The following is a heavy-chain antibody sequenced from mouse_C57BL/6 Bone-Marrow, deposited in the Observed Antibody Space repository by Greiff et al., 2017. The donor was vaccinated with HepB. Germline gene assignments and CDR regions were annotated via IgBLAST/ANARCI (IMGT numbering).Heavy chain of an antibody. CDR1: GYTFTSYW. J-gene: IGHJ2*01. Sequence: VQLQQSGTVLVRPGASVKMSCKTSGYTFTSYWMHWVKQRPGQGLEWIGAIYPGNSDTSYNQKFKGKAKLTADTSASTAYMELSSLTNEDSAVYYCTREGDGYYVHFGYWGQGTTLTVSS. CDR2: IYPGNSDT. D-gene: IGHD2-3*01. CDR3: TREGDGYYVHFGY. V-gene: IGHV1-5*01.